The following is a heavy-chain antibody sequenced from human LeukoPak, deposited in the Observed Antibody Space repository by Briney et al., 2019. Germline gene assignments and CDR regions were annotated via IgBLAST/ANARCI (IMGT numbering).Heavy chain of an antibody. CDR1: GGSFSGYY. D-gene: IGHD2-2*01. J-gene: IGHJ3*02. V-gene: IGHV4-34*01. Sequence: SETLSLTCAVYGGSFSGYYWCWIRQPPGKGLEWIGEINHSGSTNYNQSLERRVTISVDTSKNQFSLKLSSVTAADTPLYYCAKQARYCTSTRCYFQGTKVSWAFDIWGQGTMVTVSS. CDR3: AKQARYCTSTRCYFQGTKVSWAFDI. CDR2: INHSGST.